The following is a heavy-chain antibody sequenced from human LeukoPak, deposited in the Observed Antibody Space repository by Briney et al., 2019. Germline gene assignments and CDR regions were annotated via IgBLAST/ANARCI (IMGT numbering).Heavy chain of an antibody. J-gene: IGHJ4*02. CDR3: ARWTTLHFDY. CDR1: DFTVSNNY. CDR2: IYSGGRT. Sequence: PGGSLRLSCAASDFTVSNNYMSWVRQAPGKGFELFSLIYSGGRTYYADSVKGLFTISRDNSKNTLYLQMNSLRAEDTAVYYCARWTTLHFDYWGQGTLVTVSS. D-gene: IGHD4-17*01. V-gene: IGHV3-53*01.